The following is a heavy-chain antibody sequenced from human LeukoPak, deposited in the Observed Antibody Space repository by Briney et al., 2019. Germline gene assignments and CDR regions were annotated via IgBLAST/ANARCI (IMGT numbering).Heavy chain of an antibody. V-gene: IGHV3-48*02. CDR2: ISSSGATI. D-gene: IGHD4-17*01. J-gene: IGHJ4*02. CDR3: ARDLYGDYVSDS. CDR1: GFTFSHHS. Sequence: GGSLRLSCAASGFTFSHHSMTWVRQAPGKGLEWIPYISSSGATIYYADSVKGRFTVSRDNAETSLYLQMHGLRDEDTALYYCARDLYGDYVSDSWGQGTLVTVSS.